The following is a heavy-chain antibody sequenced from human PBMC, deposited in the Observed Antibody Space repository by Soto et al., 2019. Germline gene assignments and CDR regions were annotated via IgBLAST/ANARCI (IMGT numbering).Heavy chain of an antibody. Sequence: GESLKISCKGSGYSFTNYWIGWVRQMPGKGLEWMGIIHLVDSDTRYSPSFQGQVTISADESIITAYLQWSSLKASDTAMYYCAKAKDLLRYFDWSMDFDAFDIWGQGTMVTVS. D-gene: IGHD3-9*01. J-gene: IGHJ3*02. CDR2: IHLVDSDT. CDR1: GYSFTNYW. V-gene: IGHV5-51*01. CDR3: AKAKDLLRYFDWSMDFDAFDI.